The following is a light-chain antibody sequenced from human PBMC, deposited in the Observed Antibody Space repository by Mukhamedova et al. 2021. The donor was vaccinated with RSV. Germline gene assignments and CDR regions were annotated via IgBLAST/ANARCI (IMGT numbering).Light chain of an antibody. CDR2: SAA. J-gene: IGKJ1*01. Sequence: WYQRRVHGKAPKLLIHSAASLQSGVPVRFSGIGSGTDFTLTISSLQPEDFAVYFCQQTQTTPRTFGQGTKVDIK. V-gene: IGKV1-39*01. CDR3: QQTQTTPRT.